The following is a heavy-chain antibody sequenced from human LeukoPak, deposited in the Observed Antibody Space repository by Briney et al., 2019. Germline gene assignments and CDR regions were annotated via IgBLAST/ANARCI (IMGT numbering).Heavy chain of an antibody. Sequence: SETLSLTCTVSGGSLSSGGYYWSWIRQYPEKGLEWIGSIYYSGSIYYNPSLKSRVTISVDTSKNQFSLKLKSVTAADTAVYYCARLSGDNYLLDYWGQGTLVTVSS. CDR1: GGSLSSGGYY. V-gene: IGHV4-39*01. D-gene: IGHD5-24*01. J-gene: IGHJ4*02. CDR2: IYYSGSI. CDR3: ARLSGDNYLLDY.